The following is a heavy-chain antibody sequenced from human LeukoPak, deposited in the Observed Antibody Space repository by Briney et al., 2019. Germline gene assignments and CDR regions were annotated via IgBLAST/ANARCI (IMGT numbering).Heavy chain of an antibody. V-gene: IGHV4-59*08. J-gene: IGHJ4*02. CDR2: IYYSGST. CDR1: GGSISSYY. D-gene: IGHD2-21*02. CDR3: ARHGDSGDFDY. Sequence: SETLSLTCTVSGGSISSYYWSWIRQPPGKGLEWIGYIYYSGSTNYNPSLKSRVTISVDPPKNQFSLKLSSVTAADTAVYYWARHGDSGDFDYWGQGNLVTVSS.